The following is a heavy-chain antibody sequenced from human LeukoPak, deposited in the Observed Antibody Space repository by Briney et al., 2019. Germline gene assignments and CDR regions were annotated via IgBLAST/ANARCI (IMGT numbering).Heavy chain of an antibody. CDR1: GYTFSNYG. D-gene: IGHD1-26*01. J-gene: IGHJ4*02. V-gene: IGHV1-18*01. Sequence: ASVKVSCKASGYTFSNYGISWVRQAPGQGLEWTGWISTYNGNTNYAQKFQGRVTMTTDTSTSTSYMELRSLRSDDTAVYYCVRDGVGATRVDYWGQGTLVTVSS. CDR2: ISTYNGNT. CDR3: VRDGVGATRVDY.